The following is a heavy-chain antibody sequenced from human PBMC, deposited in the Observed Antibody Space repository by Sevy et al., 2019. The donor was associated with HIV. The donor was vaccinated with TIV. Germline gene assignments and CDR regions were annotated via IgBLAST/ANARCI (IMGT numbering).Heavy chain of an antibody. D-gene: IGHD1-26*01. J-gene: IGHJ4*02. CDR3: ARDRGVRVGALLGYFDY. Sequence: GGSLRLSCAASGFTFSSYAMHWVRQAPGKGLEWVAVISYDGSNKYYADSVKGRFTISRDNSKNTLYLQMNSLGAEDSSVYYCARDRGVRVGALLGYFDYWGQGTLVTVSS. CDR2: ISYDGSNK. V-gene: IGHV3-30-3*01. CDR1: GFTFSSYA.